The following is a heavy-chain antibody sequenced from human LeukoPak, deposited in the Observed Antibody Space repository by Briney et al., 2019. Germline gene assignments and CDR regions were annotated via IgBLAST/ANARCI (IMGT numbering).Heavy chain of an antibody. CDR3: ARGQGYDYGDYPGLFDY. Sequence: PGASVKVSCKASGGTFSSYAISWVRQAPGQGLEWMGGIIPIFGTANYAQKFQGRVTITADKSTSTAYMELSSLRSEDTAVYYCARGQGYDYGDYPGLFDYWGQGTLVTVSS. CDR1: GGTFSSYA. D-gene: IGHD4-17*01. CDR2: IIPIFGTA. J-gene: IGHJ4*02. V-gene: IGHV1-69*06.